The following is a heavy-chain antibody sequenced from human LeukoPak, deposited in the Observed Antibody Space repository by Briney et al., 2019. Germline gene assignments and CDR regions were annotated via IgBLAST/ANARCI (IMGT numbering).Heavy chain of an antibody. V-gene: IGHV3-74*01. CDR2: INTDGSST. J-gene: IGHJ4*02. Sequence: PGGSLRLSCAASGFTFSSYWMHWVCQAPGKGLVWVSRINTDGSSTSYADSVKGRFTISRDNAKDTVYLQMNSLRAEDTAVYYCARGRGSRWELLRFEGYFEYWGQGTLVTVSS. D-gene: IGHD1-26*01. CDR1: GFTFSSYW. CDR3: ARGRGSRWELLRFEGYFEY.